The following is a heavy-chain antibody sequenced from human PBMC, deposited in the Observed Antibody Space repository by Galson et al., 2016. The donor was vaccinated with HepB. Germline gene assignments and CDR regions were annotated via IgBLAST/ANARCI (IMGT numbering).Heavy chain of an antibody. V-gene: IGHV3-74*01. Sequence: SLRLSCAASGFTFSIYWMHWVRQAPGKGLVWVSRINNDGSSTSYADSVKGRFTISRDNAKNTLYLQMNSLRAEDTAVHYCARYAGVRYDFWSGYSDSYYYYGMDVWGQGTTVTASS. CDR1: GFTFSIYW. CDR2: INNDGSST. J-gene: IGHJ6*02. CDR3: ARYAGVRYDFWSGYSDSYYYYGMDV. D-gene: IGHD3-3*01.